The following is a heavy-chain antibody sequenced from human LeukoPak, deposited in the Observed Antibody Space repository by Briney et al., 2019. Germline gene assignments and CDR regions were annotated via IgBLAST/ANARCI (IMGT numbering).Heavy chain of an antibody. CDR2: INSDGTTT. D-gene: IGHD3-22*01. Sequence: GGSLRLSCAASGFTFSSYWMHWVRQSPGEGLVWVSRINSDGTTTNYGDSVEGRFTISRDNAKNTLYLQMSSLRHDDTAVYYCVRYTDDSSGYYYFDYWGQGTLVTVSS. J-gene: IGHJ4*02. CDR3: VRYTDDSSGYYYFDY. CDR1: GFTFSSYW. V-gene: IGHV3-74*01.